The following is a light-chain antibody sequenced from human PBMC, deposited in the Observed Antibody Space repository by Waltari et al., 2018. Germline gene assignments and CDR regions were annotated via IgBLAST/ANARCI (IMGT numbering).Light chain of an antibody. V-gene: IGLV1-47*01. J-gene: IGLJ2*01. CDR2: SDS. Sequence: QSVLSQPPSASASPGQGVTISCSGRHSHIGFNSVFWYQHAPGTAPKLVIFSDSQRPSGVPGRFSGSKSGTSASLAISGLRSEDEADYYCASWDQSLRGVVFGGGTKLTVL. CDR1: HSHIGFNS. CDR3: ASWDQSLRGVV.